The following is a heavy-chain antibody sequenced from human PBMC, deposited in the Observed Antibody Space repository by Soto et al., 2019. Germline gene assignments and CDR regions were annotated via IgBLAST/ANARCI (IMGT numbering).Heavy chain of an antibody. V-gene: IGHV3-66*01. Sequence: EVQLVESGGGLVQPGGSLRLSCAASGFTVSSNYMSWVRQAPGKGLERVSIIYSGGTTYYADSVKGRFTISRDNSKNTVYLQMNSRRAEDTAVYYCARAGISQAAAGSLDCCPIDSWGQGTLVTVSS. J-gene: IGHJ4*02. CDR1: GFTVSSNY. CDR2: IYSGGTT. D-gene: IGHD6-13*01. CDR3: ARAGISQAAAGSLDCCPIDS.